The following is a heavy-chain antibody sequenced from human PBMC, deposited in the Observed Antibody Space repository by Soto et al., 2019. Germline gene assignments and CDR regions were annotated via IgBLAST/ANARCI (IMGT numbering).Heavy chain of an antibody. J-gene: IGHJ6*02. D-gene: IGHD6-6*01. V-gene: IGHV4-34*01. CDR2: INHSGST. Sequence: SETLCLTCAVYGGSFSGYYWSWIRQPPGKGLEWIGEINHSGSTNYNPSLKSRVTISVDTSKNQFSLKLSSVTAADTAVYYCARRGGYSSSFAYYYGMDVWGQGTTVTVSS. CDR3: ARRGGYSSSFAYYYGMDV. CDR1: GGSFSGYY.